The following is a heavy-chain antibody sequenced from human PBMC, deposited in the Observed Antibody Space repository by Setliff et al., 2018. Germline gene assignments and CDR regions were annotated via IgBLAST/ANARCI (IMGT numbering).Heavy chain of an antibody. D-gene: IGHD2-21*02. J-gene: IGHJ4*02. CDR3: ARDRGGDWIYYFDY. CDR1: GGSISSYY. V-gene: IGHV4-59*01. CDR2: IYYSGST. Sequence: SETLSLTCTVSGGSISSYYWSWIRQPPGKGLEWIGYIYYSGSTNYNPSLMSRVTISVDTSKNQFSLKLSSVTAADTAVYYCARDRGGDWIYYFDYWGQGTLVTV.